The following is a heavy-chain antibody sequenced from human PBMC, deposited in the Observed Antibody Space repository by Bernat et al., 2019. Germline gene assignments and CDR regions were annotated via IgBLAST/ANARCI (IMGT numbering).Heavy chain of an antibody. CDR2: VSSRCRTI. V-gene: IGHV3-48*03. CDR1: GFTFSSYE. J-gene: IGHJ4*02. D-gene: IGHD4/OR15-4a*01. Sequence: EVQLVEPGGGFVQPGGSLRLSCAASGFTFSSYEINWVRQAPGKGLEWVSYVSSRCRTILYPGSVKGRFTISSANARKSLYLQMNRLRVEDSAVYYCAKDMVATSGVYFDYWGQGTLVTVSS. CDR3: AKDMVATSGVYFDY.